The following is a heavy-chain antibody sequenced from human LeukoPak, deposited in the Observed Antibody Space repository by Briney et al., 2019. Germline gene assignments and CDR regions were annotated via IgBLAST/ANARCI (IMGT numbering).Heavy chain of an antibody. CDR1: GFTVSSNY. V-gene: IGHV3-53*01. CDR2: IYSGGIT. Sequence: GGSLRLSCAASGFTVSSNYMSWVRQAPGKGLEWVSVIYSGGITYYADSVKGRFTISRDNSKNTLYLQMNSLRAEDTAVYYCARVLFYSSGSKSNRVDYWGQGTLVTVSS. CDR3: ARVLFYSSGSKSNRVDY. J-gene: IGHJ4*02. D-gene: IGHD6-19*01.